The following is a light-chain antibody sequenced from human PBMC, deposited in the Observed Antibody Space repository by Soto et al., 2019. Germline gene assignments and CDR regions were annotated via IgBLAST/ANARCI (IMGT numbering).Light chain of an antibody. V-gene: IGKV1-39*01. CDR2: AAS. J-gene: IGKJ1*01. CDR3: QQSGDTPPWT. Sequence: DIQMTQSPSSLSASVGDRVTITCRASQSIRIYLNWYQQKPGKAPELLIFAASSLQSGVPSRFSGSGSGTDFTLTISSLQPEDFATYYCQQSGDTPPWTFDQGTKVEIK. CDR1: QSIRIY.